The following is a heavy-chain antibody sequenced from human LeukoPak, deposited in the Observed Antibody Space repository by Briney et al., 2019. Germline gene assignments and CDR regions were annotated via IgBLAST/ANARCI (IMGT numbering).Heavy chain of an antibody. CDR2: ISGSGGST. D-gene: IGHD6-13*01. V-gene: IGHV3-23*01. CDR1: GFTFSSYA. CDR3: AKGRYSNSWYSDY. J-gene: IGHJ4*02. Sequence: GGSLRLSCAASGFTFSSYAMSWVRQAAGKGLEWVSGISGSGGSTYYADSVKGRFTISRDNSKNTLFLQMNSLRAEDTAVYYCAKGRYSNSWYSDYWGQGTLVTVSS.